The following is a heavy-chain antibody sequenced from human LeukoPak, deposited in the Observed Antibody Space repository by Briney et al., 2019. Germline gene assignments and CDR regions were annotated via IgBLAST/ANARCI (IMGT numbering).Heavy chain of an antibody. V-gene: IGHV4-59*01. Sequence: PSETLSLTCTVSGSPISSYYWSWIRQPPGKGLEWIGYIYYSGSTNYNPSLKSRVTISVDTSKNQFSLKLSSVTAADTAVYYCARGQRYCSSTSCYELDYWGQGTLVTVSS. CDR1: GSPISSYY. D-gene: IGHD2-2*01. CDR2: IYYSGST. CDR3: ARGQRYCSSTSCYELDY. J-gene: IGHJ4*02.